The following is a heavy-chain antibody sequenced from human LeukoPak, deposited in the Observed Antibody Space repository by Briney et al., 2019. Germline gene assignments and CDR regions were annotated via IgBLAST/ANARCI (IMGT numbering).Heavy chain of an antibody. V-gene: IGHV3-30-3*01. CDR1: GFTFSSYA. J-gene: IGHJ5*02. CDR2: ISYDGSNK. D-gene: IGHD2-2*01. Sequence: GGSLRLSCAASGFTFSSYAMHWVRQAPGKGLEWVAVISYDGSNKYYADSVKGRFTISRDNAKNSLYLQMNSLRAEDTAVYYCARVLDVVVPAAIPNWFDPWGQGTLVTVSS. CDR3: ARVLDVVVPAAIPNWFDP.